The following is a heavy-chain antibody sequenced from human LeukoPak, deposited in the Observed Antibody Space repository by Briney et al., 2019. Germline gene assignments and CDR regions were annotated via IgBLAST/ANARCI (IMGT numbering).Heavy chain of an antibody. Sequence: SETLSLTCTVSGDSINSNYWSWMRQPPGKGLEWIGYIYYDGSTNYNPSLKSRVSMSVDTSKNQLSLNLSSVTAADTAVYHCARLLAGCPGGRCRAHFDYWGQGTLVTVSS. J-gene: IGHJ4*02. V-gene: IGHV4-59*01. CDR3: ARLLAGCPGGRCRAHFDY. CDR1: GDSINSNY. CDR2: IYYDGST. D-gene: IGHD2-15*01.